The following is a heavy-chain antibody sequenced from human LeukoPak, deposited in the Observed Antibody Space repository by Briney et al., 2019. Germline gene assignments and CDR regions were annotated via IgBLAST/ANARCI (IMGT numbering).Heavy chain of an antibody. CDR2: IDSGAST. CDR3: ARASYYDSSGRFDY. Sequence: QPGGSLTLSCAASGFTVSSNYMGWVRHAPGNGLECVSVIDSGASTYYADSGKGRFTISRDKSKNTLYLQMNSLRAEDTAVYYCARASYYDSSGRFDYWGQGTLVTVSS. D-gene: IGHD3-22*01. J-gene: IGHJ4*02. CDR1: GFTVSSNY. V-gene: IGHV3-66*01.